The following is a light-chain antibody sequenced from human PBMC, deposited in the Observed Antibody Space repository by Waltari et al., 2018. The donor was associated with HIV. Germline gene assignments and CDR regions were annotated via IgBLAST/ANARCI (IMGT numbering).Light chain of an antibody. J-gene: IGLJ3*02. CDR3: AAWDDSLSGFWV. V-gene: IGLV1-47*01. CDR2: RNN. CDR1: SSNIGSKY. Sequence: QSVLTQPPSASGTPGQRVTISCSGSSSNIGSKYVYWYQQLPGTAPKLLLHRNNQRPSGGPDRCSGSKSGTSASLAISGLRSEDEADYYCAAWDDSLSGFWVFGGGTKLTVL.